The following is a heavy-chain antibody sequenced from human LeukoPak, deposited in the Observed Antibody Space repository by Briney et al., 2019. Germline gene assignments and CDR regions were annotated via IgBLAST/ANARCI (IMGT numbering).Heavy chain of an antibody. J-gene: IGHJ6*03. D-gene: IGHD5-18*01. CDR1: GYTFTSYY. Sequence: PRASVKVSCKASGYTFTSYYMHWVRQAPGQGLEWVGIINPSGDPTTYAQKFQGRVTMTSDMSTSTVYMELSSLRSEDTAVYYCARGEGSALQRVIHDFYYYMDVWGKGTPVTISS. CDR3: ARGEGSALQRVIHDFYYYMDV. V-gene: IGHV1-46*01. CDR2: INPSGDPT.